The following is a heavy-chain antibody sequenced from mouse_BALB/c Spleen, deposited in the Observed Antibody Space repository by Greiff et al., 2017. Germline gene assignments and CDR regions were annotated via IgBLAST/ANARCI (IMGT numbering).Heavy chain of an antibody. CDR1: GYAFTNYS. V-gene: IGHV1-54*01. CDR3: ARETICYGNSHAMDY. CDR2: INPGSGGT. Sequence: VQLQQSGAELVRPGTSVKVSCKASGYAFTNYSIEWVKQRPGQGLEWIGVINPGSGGTNYNEKFKGKATLTADKSSSTAYMQLSSLTSDDSAVYFCARETICYGNSHAMDYWGQGTSVTVSS. D-gene: IGHD2-1*01. J-gene: IGHJ4*01.